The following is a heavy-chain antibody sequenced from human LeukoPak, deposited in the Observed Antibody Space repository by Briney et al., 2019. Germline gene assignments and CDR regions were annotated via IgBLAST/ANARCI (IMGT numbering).Heavy chain of an antibody. V-gene: IGHV4-30-4*01. J-gene: IGHJ4*02. CDR1: GGSISSGDYY. D-gene: IGHD4-23*01. Sequence: PSETLSLTCTVSGGSISSGDYYWSWIRQPPGKGLEWIGYIYYSGSTYYNPSLKSRVTISVDTSKNQFSLKLSSVTAADTAVYYCAREVSRWPYYFDYWGQGALVTVSS. CDR2: IYYSGST. CDR3: AREVSRWPYYFDY.